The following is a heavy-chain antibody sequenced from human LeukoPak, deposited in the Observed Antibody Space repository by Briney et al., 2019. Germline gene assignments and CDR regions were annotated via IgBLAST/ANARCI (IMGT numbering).Heavy chain of an antibody. Sequence: GGSLRLSCAASGFTFSSYGMHWVRQAPGKGLEWVSAISGSGGSTYYADSVKGRFTISRDNSKNTLYLQMNSLRAEDTAVYYCAKYLSGSFDYWGQGTLVTVSS. CDR2: ISGSGGST. CDR1: GFTFSSYG. CDR3: AKYLSGSFDY. J-gene: IGHJ4*02. V-gene: IGHV3-23*01. D-gene: IGHD3-22*01.